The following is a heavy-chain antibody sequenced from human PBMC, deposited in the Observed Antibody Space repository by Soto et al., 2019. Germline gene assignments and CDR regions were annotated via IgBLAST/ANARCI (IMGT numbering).Heavy chain of an antibody. V-gene: IGHV4-31*03. Sequence: SETLSLTCTVSGGSISSGGYYWSWIRQHPGKGLEWIGYIYYSGSTYYNYYNPSLKSRVTISVDTSKDQFSLKLSSVTAADTAVYYCARTPLLWGQGTLVTVSS. CDR2: IYYSGSTYYN. CDR3: ARTPLL. J-gene: IGHJ4*02. CDR1: GGSISSGGYY. D-gene: IGHD1-26*01.